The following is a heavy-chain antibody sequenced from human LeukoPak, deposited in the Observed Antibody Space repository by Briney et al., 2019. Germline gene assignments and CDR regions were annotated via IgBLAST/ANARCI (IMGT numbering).Heavy chain of an antibody. J-gene: IGHJ4*02. CDR1: GFTFSSYI. V-gene: IGHV3-64*01. Sequence: GGSLRLSCAASGFTFSSYILHWVRHAPGKGLEYVSAISSNGGSTYYANPVKGRFTISRDNSKNTLYLHMGSLRAEDMAVYYCARLVGSGYYDFWGQGTLVTVSS. CDR2: ISSNGGST. CDR3: ARLVGSGYYDF. D-gene: IGHD3-22*01.